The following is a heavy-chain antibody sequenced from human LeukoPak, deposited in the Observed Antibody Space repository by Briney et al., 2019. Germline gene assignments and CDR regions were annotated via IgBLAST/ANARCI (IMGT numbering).Heavy chain of an antibody. CDR1: GFPFSTFW. CDR2: IKQDGSEK. CDR3: ARDFAYERFDY. J-gene: IGHJ4*02. D-gene: IGHD3-3*01. V-gene: IGHV3-7*01. Sequence: PGGSLRLSCAASGFPFSTFWMSWLRQAPGRGPEWVANIKQDGSEKYYVDSVKGRSTVSRDNAKNSLYLQMNSLRAEDTAVYYCARDFAYERFDYWGQGTLVTVSS.